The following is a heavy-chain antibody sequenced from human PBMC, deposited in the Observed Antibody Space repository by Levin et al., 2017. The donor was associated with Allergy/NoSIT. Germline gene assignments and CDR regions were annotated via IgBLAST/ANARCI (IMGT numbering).Heavy chain of an antibody. Sequence: GGSLRLSCAASGFTFSSYGMHWVRQAPGKGLEWVAVIWYDGSNKYYADSVKGRFTISRDNSKNTLYLQMNSLRAEDTAVYYCARGHGDYYYYGMDVWGQGTTVTVSS. CDR1: GFTFSSYG. D-gene: IGHD4-17*01. CDR2: IWYDGSNK. V-gene: IGHV3-33*01. J-gene: IGHJ6*02. CDR3: ARGHGDYYYYGMDV.